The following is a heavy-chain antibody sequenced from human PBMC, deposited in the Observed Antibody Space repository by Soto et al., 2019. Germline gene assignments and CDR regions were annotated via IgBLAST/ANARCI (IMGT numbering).Heavy chain of an antibody. V-gene: IGHV3-33*01. Sequence: QVQLVESGGGVVQPGRSLRLSCAASGFTFSSYGMHWVRQAPGKGLEWVAVIWYDGSNKYYADSVKGRFTISRDNSKNTLYLQMNRLRAEDTAVYYCARGGQGGYGMDVWGQGTTVTVSS. D-gene: IGHD1-26*01. CDR3: ARGGQGGYGMDV. J-gene: IGHJ6*02. CDR1: GFTFSSYG. CDR2: IWYDGSNK.